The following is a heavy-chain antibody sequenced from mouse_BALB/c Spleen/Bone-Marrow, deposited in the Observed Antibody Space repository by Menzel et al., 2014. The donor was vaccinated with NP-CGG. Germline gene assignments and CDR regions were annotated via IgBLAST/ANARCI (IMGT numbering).Heavy chain of an antibody. D-gene: IGHD2-4*01. CDR3: ARSGDYDDWYFDV. CDR1: GYTFTEYD. CDR2: INPYIGGT. Sequence: QLQESGPELVKPGASVKLSCKTSGYTFTEYDMHWVEQSHGKSLEWIGGINPYIGGTNYNQKFKGKATLTVDKSSSTVYMDLRSLTSDDSAVYYCARSGDYDDWYFDVWGAGTTVTVSS. J-gene: IGHJ1*01. V-gene: IGHV1-18*01.